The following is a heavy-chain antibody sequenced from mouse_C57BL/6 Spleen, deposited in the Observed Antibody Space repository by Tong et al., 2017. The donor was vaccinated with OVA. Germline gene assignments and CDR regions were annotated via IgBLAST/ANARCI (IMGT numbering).Heavy chain of an antibody. Sequence: EVQLQESGGGLVKPGGSLKLSCAASGFTFSDYYMYWVRQTPEKRLEWVAYISNGGGSTYYPDTVKGRFTISRDNAKNTLYLQMSSLRSEDTAMYYCARNWDVRYFDYWGQGTTLTVSS. CDR2: ISNGGGST. D-gene: IGHD4-1*01. J-gene: IGHJ2*01. CDR3: ARNWDVRYFDY. CDR1: GFTFSDYY. V-gene: IGHV5-12*03.